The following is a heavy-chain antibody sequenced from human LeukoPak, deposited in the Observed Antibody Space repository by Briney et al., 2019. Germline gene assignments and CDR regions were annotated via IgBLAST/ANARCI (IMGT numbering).Heavy chain of an antibody. CDR1: GFTFSSNA. CDR3: GKEGQYYYERRGYYSRAYWYFDL. Sequence: GGSLRLSCAASGFTFSSNAMSCVRQAPGKGLECVSAISGSGGRTYYTDSAKGRFPISRDNSKNTLYRQMNSLRAEKTAVYYFGKEGQYYYERRGYYSRAYWYFDLWGRGTLVTVSS. V-gene: IGHV3-23*01. J-gene: IGHJ2*01. D-gene: IGHD3-22*01. CDR2: ISGSGGRT.